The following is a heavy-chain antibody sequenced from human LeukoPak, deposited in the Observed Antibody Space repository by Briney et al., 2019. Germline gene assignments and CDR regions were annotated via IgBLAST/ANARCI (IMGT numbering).Heavy chain of an antibody. CDR1: GGSFSGYY. J-gene: IGHJ4*02. Sequence: SETLSLTCAVYGGSFSGYYWSWIRQPPGKGLEWIGEINHSGSTNCNPSLKSRVTISVDTSKNQFSLKLSSVTAADTAVYYCARGANYYDSSGYYIAAGFDYWGQGTLVTVSS. V-gene: IGHV4-34*01. CDR3: ARGANYYDSSGYYIAAGFDY. CDR2: INHSGST. D-gene: IGHD3-22*01.